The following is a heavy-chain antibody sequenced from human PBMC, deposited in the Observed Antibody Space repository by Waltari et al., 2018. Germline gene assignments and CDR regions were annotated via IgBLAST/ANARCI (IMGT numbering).Heavy chain of an antibody. CDR1: GFTFSSYS. CDR2: ISSSSSYI. D-gene: IGHD3-3*01. J-gene: IGHJ5*02. V-gene: IGHV3-21*01. Sequence: EVQLVESGGGLVKPGGSLRLSCAASGFTFSSYSMNWVRQAPGKGLEWVSSISSSSSYIYYADSVKGRFTISRDNAKNSLYLQMNSLRAEDTAVYYCASSGHFGVVTPYNWFDPWGQGTLVTVSS. CDR3: ASSGHFGVVTPYNWFDP.